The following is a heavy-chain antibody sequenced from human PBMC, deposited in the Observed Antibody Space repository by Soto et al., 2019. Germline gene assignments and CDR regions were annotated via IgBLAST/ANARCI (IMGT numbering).Heavy chain of an antibody. CDR1: GGSFSGYY. V-gene: IGHV4-34*01. CDR2: INHSGST. Sequence: SETLSLTCAVYGGSFSGYYWSWIRQPPGKGLEWIGEINHSGSTNYNPSLKSRVTISVDTSKNQFSLKLSSVTAADTAVYYCARGPSDFWSGYYLYYYYMDVWGKGTTVTVSS. CDR3: ARGPSDFWSGYYLYYYYMDV. D-gene: IGHD3-3*01. J-gene: IGHJ6*03.